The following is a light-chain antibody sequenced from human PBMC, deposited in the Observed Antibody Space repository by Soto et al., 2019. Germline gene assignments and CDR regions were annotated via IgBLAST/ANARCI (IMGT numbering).Light chain of an antibody. J-gene: IGKJ1*01. V-gene: IGKV3-15*01. CDR2: GES. CDR1: QNVKDY. Sequence: EIVMTQSPATLSMSPGERATLSCRASQNVKDYLAWFQQKPGQAPRLLIYGESTRATAIQARFSGSGSGTEFTLSLSSLQSEDFAFYYCQQYNTWPRTFGQGTKVETK. CDR3: QQYNTWPRT.